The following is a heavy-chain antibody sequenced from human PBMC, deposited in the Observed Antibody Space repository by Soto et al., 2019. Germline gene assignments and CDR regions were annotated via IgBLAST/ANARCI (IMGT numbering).Heavy chain of an antibody. CDR3: ARVPIVVVVAARVNAFDY. CDR1: GYTFTSYA. Sequence: ASVKVSCKASGYTFTSYAMHWVRQAPGQRLEWMGWINAGNGNTKYSQKFQGRVTITRDTSASTAYMELSSLRSEDTAVYYCARVPIVVVVAARVNAFDYWGQGTLVTVSS. V-gene: IGHV1-3*01. D-gene: IGHD2-15*01. J-gene: IGHJ4*02. CDR2: INAGNGNT.